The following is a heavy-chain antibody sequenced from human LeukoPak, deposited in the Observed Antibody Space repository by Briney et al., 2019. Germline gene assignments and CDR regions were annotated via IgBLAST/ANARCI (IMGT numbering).Heavy chain of an antibody. CDR2: INHSGST. CDR3: ARLVSRSSHVRSWSYYYFGY. J-gene: IGHJ4*02. V-gene: IGHV4-34*01. CDR1: GGSFSGYY. Sequence: SETLSLTCSVCGGSFSGYYRGWIRQPPGKGLEWIGEINHSGSTNYNPSLNSRVTISVDTSKNQFSLKLSSVTAADTAVYYCARLVSRSSHVRSWSYYYFGYWGQGTLVTVSS. D-gene: IGHD3-10*01.